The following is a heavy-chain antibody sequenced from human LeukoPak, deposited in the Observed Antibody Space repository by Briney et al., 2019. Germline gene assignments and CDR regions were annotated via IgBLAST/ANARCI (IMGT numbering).Heavy chain of an antibody. V-gene: IGHV3-15*01. J-gene: IGHJ4*02. D-gene: IGHD5-24*01. CDR3: TTEAGDD. Sequence: KPGGSLRLSCAASGFTLSNAGMSWVRQAPGKGLEWVGHIKSKTDGGTTDYAAPVKGRFTISRDDSKNTLYLQMNSLKTEDTAVYYCTTEAGDDWGQGTLVTVSS. CDR2: IKSKTDGGTT. CDR1: GFTLSNAG.